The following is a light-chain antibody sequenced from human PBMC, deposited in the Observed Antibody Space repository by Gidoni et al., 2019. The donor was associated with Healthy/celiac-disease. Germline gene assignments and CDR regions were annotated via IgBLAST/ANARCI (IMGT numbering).Light chain of an antibody. Sequence: DIQLTQSPSFLSASVGDRVTITCRASQGISSSLAWYQQKPGKAPKLLIYAASTLQSGVPSRFSGSGSGTEFTLTISSLQPEDFATYYCQQLNSYPRGATFGPGTKVDIK. V-gene: IGKV1-9*01. CDR1: QGISSS. CDR3: QQLNSYPRGAT. J-gene: IGKJ3*01. CDR2: AAS.